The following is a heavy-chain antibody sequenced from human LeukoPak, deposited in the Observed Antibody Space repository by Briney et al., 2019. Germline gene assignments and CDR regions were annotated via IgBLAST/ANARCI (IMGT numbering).Heavy chain of an antibody. V-gene: IGHV4-59*01. CDR1: GGSISSYY. CDR2: IYYSGSA. Sequence: SETLSLTCTVSGGSISSYYWSWIRQPPGKGLEWIGYIYYSGSANYNPSLKSRVTISVDTSKNQFSLKLSSVTAADTAVYYCARDGSGYDYFDYWGQGTLVTVSS. J-gene: IGHJ4*02. CDR3: ARDGSGYDYFDY. D-gene: IGHD5-12*01.